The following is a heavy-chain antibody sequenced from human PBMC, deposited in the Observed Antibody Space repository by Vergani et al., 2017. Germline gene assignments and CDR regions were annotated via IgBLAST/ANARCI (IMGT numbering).Heavy chain of an antibody. D-gene: IGHD6-13*01. CDR1: GYSFTSYY. Sequence: QVQLVQSGAEVKRPGASVKISCKAPGYSFTSYYLNWVRQAPGQGLEWMGIINPDGGSTNTAPKFQGRITMTRDTSTNTVYMALSNLRSEDTAIYYCAGYAADMGAFPAPFDYWGQGTLVTVSS. J-gene: IGHJ4*02. CDR3: AGYAADMGAFPAPFDY. V-gene: IGHV1-46*03. CDR2: INPDGGST.